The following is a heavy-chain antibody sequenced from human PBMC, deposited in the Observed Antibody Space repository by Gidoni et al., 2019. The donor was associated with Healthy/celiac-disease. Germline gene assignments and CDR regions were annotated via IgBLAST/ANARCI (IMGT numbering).Heavy chain of an antibody. V-gene: IGHV4-39*01. J-gene: IGHJ5*02. CDR2: IYYSGST. D-gene: IGHD2-2*02. Sequence: QLQLQESGPGLVKPSEPLSLTCTVSGGSISSSSYYWGWIRQPPGKGLEWIGSIYYSGSTYYNPSLKSRVTISVDTSKNQFSLKLSSVTAADTAVYYCARQVVDIVVVPAAIPNWFDPWGQGTLVTVSS. CDR3: ARQVVDIVVVPAAIPNWFDP. CDR1: GGSISSSSYY.